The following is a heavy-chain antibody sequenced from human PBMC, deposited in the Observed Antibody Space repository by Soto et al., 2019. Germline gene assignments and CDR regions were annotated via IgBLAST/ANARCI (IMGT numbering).Heavy chain of an antibody. J-gene: IGHJ4*02. D-gene: IGHD3-3*01. Sequence: ASVKVSCKASGYTFTNYYMHWVRQAPGQGLEWMGIINPSGGFTTYAQRFQGRVTMTRDTSTSTVFMELSSLRSEDTAVYYCATQRRYYDFWSGYYYFDYWGQGTLVTSPQ. V-gene: IGHV1-46*01. CDR1: GYTFTNYY. CDR3: ATQRRYYDFWSGYYYFDY. CDR2: INPSGGFT.